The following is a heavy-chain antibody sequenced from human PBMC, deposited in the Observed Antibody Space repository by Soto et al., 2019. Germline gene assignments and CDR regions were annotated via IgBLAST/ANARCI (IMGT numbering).Heavy chain of an antibody. V-gene: IGHV4-30-4*01. D-gene: IGHD3-10*01. CDR1: GASITSRGSY. CDR3: ARETMWPSGRYYYYHMDV. CDR2: ISYSGNT. J-gene: IGHJ6*02. Sequence: QVQLQESGPGLVKPSQTLSLTCSVSGASITSRGSYWTWFRQPPGKGLEWIGHISYSGNTFYNSSLQRRLTRSVDTSKNQSSLKMTSVTAADTAVYFCARETMWPSGRYYYYHMDVWGQGTTVPVSS.